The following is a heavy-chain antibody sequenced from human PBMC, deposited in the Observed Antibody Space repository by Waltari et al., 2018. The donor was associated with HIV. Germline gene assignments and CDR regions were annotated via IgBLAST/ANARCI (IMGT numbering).Heavy chain of an antibody. D-gene: IGHD3-9*01. V-gene: IGHV1-8*01. CDR3: ARNDQLIRYFVY. Sequence: QVQLVQSGAEVKKPGASVKVSCKASGYTFTSYDVNWVRQATGQGLEWMGWMNRNSCNTGYAQKFQGRISLTRNTSISTAYMELSSLTSEDTAVYYCARNDQLIRYFVYWGQGTLVTVSS. CDR1: GYTFTSYD. J-gene: IGHJ4*02. CDR2: MNRNSCNT.